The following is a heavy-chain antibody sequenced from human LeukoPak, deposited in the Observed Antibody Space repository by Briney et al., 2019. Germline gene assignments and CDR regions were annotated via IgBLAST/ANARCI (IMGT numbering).Heavy chain of an antibody. D-gene: IGHD6-19*01. J-gene: IGHJ4*02. Sequence: GSLRLSCAASGFTFSSYYMAWFRQAPGKGLEWVANIKQDGSEKYYVDSVKGRFTISRDNAKNSLFLQLNSLRVEDTAVYYCAGGRGWLVEYWGQGTLVTVSS. CDR3: AGGRGWLVEY. CDR1: GFTFSSYY. V-gene: IGHV3-7*05. CDR2: IKQDGSEK.